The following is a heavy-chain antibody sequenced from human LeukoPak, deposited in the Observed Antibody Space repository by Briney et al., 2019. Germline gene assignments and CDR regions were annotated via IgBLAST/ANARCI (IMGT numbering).Heavy chain of an antibody. Sequence: GGSLRLSCAASGFTFNSYAMYWVRQAPGKGLEWVSGIFGSGGSAHYADSVKGRFTISRDNSKNTLYLQMNSLRAEDTAVYYCAKDRAAAGEIDCWGQGTLVTVSS. D-gene: IGHD6-13*01. J-gene: IGHJ4*02. CDR1: GFTFNSYA. CDR3: AKDRAAAGEIDC. CDR2: IFGSGGSA. V-gene: IGHV3-23*01.